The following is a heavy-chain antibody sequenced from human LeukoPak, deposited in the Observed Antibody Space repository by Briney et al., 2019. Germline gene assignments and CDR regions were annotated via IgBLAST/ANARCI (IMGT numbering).Heavy chain of an antibody. J-gene: IGHJ5*02. Sequence: GGSLTLSCAASGFTFSGSAIHWVRQASGKGLEWVGRIRSKANNYATAYAASMKGRFTISRDDSKNTAYLQMNSLKTEDTAVYYCTRHSHDSSAGWFDPWGQGTLVTVSS. CDR3: TRHSHDSSAGWFDP. V-gene: IGHV3-73*01. D-gene: IGHD3-22*01. CDR1: GFTFSGSA. CDR2: IRSKANNYAT.